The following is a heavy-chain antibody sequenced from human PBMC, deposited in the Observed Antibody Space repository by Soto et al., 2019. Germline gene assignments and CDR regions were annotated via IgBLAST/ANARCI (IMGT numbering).Heavy chain of an antibody. CDR2: ISYDGSNK. V-gene: IGHV3-30*18. D-gene: IGHD2-2*01. CDR1: GFTFSSYG. CDR3: AKDRVVPAAHYFDY. Sequence: GGSLRLSCAASGFTFSSYGMHWVRQAPGKGLEWVAVISYDGSNKYYADSVKGRFTISRDNSKNTLYLQMNSLRAEDTAVYYCAKDRVVPAAHYFDYWGQGTLVTVSS. J-gene: IGHJ4*02.